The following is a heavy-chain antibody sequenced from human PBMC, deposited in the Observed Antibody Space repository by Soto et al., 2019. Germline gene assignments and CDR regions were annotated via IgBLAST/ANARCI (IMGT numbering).Heavy chain of an antibody. Sequence: SLRLSCAASGFTFDDYAMHWVRQAPGKGPEWVSGISWNSGSIGYADSVKGRFTISRDNAKNSLYLQMNSLRAEDTALYYCAKAGFWSGYYSLVDYWGQGTLVTVS. J-gene: IGHJ4*02. CDR2: ISWNSGSI. CDR3: AKAGFWSGYYSLVDY. V-gene: IGHV3-9*01. D-gene: IGHD3-3*01. CDR1: GFTFDDYA.